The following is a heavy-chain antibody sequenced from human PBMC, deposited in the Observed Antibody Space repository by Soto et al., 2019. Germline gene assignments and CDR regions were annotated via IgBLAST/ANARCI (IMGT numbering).Heavy chain of an antibody. Sequence: GGSLRLSCAASGFTLSSYAMHWVRQAPGKGLEYVSAISSNGGSTYYANSVKGRFTISRDNSKNTLYLQMGSLRAEDMAVYYCARGYGDVFYQKWYYFDYWGQGTLVTVSS. V-gene: IGHV3-64*01. CDR2: ISSNGGST. D-gene: IGHD2-8*01. CDR3: ARGYGDVFYQKWYYFDY. CDR1: GFTLSSYA. J-gene: IGHJ4*02.